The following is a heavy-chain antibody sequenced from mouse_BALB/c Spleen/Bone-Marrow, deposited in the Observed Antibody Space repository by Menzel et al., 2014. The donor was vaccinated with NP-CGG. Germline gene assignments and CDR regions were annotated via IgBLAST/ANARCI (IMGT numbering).Heavy chain of an antibody. V-gene: IGHV3-8*02. CDR1: GDSITSGY. Sequence: EVKLVESGPSLVKPSQTLSLPCSVTGDSITSGYWNWIRKFPGNKLEYMGYISYSGNTYYNPSLKSRISIARDTSKNQYYLQLNSVTTEDTATYYCATYDGYCFDYWGQGTTLTVSS. D-gene: IGHD2-3*01. CDR2: ISYSGNT. J-gene: IGHJ2*01. CDR3: ATYDGYCFDY.